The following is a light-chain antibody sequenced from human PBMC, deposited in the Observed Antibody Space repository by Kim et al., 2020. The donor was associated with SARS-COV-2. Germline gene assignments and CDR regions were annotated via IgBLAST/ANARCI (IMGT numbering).Light chain of an antibody. Sequence: SPEERATLSCKASQSVSSYLAWYQQKPGQAPRLLIYDASNGATGIPARFSGSGSGTDFPLTISSLEPEDFAFYYCQQRSNWPPITFGQGTRLEIK. CDR1: QSVSSY. V-gene: IGKV3-11*01. J-gene: IGKJ5*01. CDR3: QQRSNWPPIT. CDR2: DAS.